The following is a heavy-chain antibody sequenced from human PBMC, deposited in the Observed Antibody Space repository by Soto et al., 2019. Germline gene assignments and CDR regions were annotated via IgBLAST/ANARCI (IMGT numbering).Heavy chain of an antibody. CDR3: ARVKLLRYFDWAPGY. J-gene: IGHJ4*02. CDR2: MNPNSGNT. D-gene: IGHD3-9*01. V-gene: IGHV1-8*01. Sequence: GSSVKVSCKASGYTFTSYDIKWVRQATGQGLEWMGWMNPNSGNTGYAQKFQGRVTMTRNTSISTAYMELSSLRSEDTAVYYCARVKLLRYFDWAPGYWGQGTLVTVYS. CDR1: GYTFTSYD.